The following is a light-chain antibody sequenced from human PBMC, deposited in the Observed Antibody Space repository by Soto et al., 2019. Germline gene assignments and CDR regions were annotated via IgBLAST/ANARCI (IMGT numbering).Light chain of an antibody. CDR2: DAS. V-gene: IGKV3-11*01. J-gene: IGKJ1*01. Sequence: EIVLTQSPATLSLSPGERATLSCRASQSVSSYLAWYQQKPGQAPRLLIYDASNRATGIPARFSGSGSGTDFPLNISSLEPEDFAVYYCQQRRNWPRWTFGQGTKVEIK. CDR1: QSVSSY. CDR3: QQRRNWPRWT.